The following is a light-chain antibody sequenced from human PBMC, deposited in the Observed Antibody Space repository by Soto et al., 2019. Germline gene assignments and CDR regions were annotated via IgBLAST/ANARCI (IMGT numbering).Light chain of an antibody. CDR3: QQYNNWPTWT. Sequence: EIVMTQSPATLAVSPGERATLSCRASQSVRSNLAWYQQKPGQAPRLLIHDASTRATGIPPRFSGSGSGTAFTLTISSLQSEDFAVYYCQQYNNWPTWTFGQGTKVDIK. CDR2: DAS. J-gene: IGKJ1*01. CDR1: QSVRSN. V-gene: IGKV3-15*01.